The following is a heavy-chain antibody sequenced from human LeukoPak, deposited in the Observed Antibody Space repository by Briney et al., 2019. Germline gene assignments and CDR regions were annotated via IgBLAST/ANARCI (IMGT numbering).Heavy chain of an antibody. J-gene: IGHJ4*02. V-gene: IGHV4-59*01. CDR3: ARWASGHFDY. CDR1: GGSISSYY. CDR2: IYSSGST. Sequence: SETLSLTCTVSGGSISSYYWSWIRQPPGKGLEWIGYIYSSGSTHYNPSLKSRVTISVDTSKNQFSLKLSSVTAADTAVYYCARWASGHFDYWGQGTLVTVSS. D-gene: IGHD6-19*01.